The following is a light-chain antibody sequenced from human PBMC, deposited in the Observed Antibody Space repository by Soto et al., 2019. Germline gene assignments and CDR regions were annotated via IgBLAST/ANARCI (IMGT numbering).Light chain of an antibody. CDR3: SSYAGSNILV. J-gene: IGLJ3*02. CDR2: EVT. Sequence: QSALTQPPSASGSPGQSVTISCTGTSSDVGGYNYVSWYQQHPGKVPKLMIYEVTKRPSGVPDRFSGSKSVNTASLTVSGLEAEHEADYYCSSYAGSNILVFGGGTKLTVL. CDR1: SSDVGGYNY. V-gene: IGLV2-8*01.